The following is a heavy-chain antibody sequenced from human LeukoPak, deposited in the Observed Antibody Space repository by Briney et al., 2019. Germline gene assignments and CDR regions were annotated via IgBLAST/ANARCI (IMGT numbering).Heavy chain of an antibody. CDR1: GFTFSSYE. D-gene: IGHD3-10*01. J-gene: IGHJ4*02. CDR2: ISSSGTTI. V-gene: IGHV3-48*03. Sequence: GGSLRLSCAASGFTFSSYEMNWVRQAPGKGLQWVSCISSSGTTIYYADSVKGRFTISRDNAKNSLYLQMNSLRAEDTAVYYCARIYDSGSYSSFDYWGQGTLVTVSS. CDR3: ARIYDSGSYSSFDY.